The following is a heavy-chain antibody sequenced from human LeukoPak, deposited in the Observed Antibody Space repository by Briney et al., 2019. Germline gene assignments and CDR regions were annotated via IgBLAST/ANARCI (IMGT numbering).Heavy chain of an antibody. D-gene: IGHD2-2*01. CDR2: INEDGRVT. CDR3: AKDLRYCSSTSCLTRGAGAFDI. CDR1: GFTFSSYW. Sequence: GGSLRLSCTASGFTFSSYWVHWVRQSQEKRLVWVSRINEDGRVTDYADSVKGRFTISRDNARNTLYLQMNSLRAEDTAVYYCAKDLRYCSSTSCLTRGAGAFDIWGQGTMVTVSS. J-gene: IGHJ3*02. V-gene: IGHV3-74*01.